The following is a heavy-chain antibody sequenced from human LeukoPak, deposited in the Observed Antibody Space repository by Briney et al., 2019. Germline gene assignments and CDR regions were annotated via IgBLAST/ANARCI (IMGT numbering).Heavy chain of an antibody. CDR3: ARGSNYCDSSGYYPFDY. Sequence: SETLSLTCAVYGGSFSGYYWIWIRQPPGKGLEWIGEIDHSGSTNYKPSLKSRVTISVDTSKNQSSLKLSSVTAADTAVYYCARGSNYCDSSGYYPFDYWGQGTLVTVSS. CDR2: IDHSGST. J-gene: IGHJ4*02. CDR1: GGSFSGYY. D-gene: IGHD3-22*01. V-gene: IGHV4-34*01.